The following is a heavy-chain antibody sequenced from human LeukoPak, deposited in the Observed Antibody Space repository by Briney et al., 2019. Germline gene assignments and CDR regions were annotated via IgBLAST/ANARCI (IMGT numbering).Heavy chain of an antibody. D-gene: IGHD6-13*01. CDR3: ASEGAAAAHDAFDI. CDR2: MNPNSGNT. CDR1: GYTFTGYY. Sequence: ASVKVSCKASGYTFTGYYMHWVRQAPGQGLEWMGWMNPNSGNTGYAQKFQGRVTMTRNTSISTAYMELSSLRSEDTAVYYCASEGAAAAHDAFDIWGQGTMVTVSS. J-gene: IGHJ3*02. V-gene: IGHV1-8*02.